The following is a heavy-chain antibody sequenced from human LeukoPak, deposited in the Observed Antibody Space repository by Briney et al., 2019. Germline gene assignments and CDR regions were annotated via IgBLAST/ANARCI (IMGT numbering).Heavy chain of an antibody. J-gene: IGHJ4*02. CDR2: MNPNSGNT. CDR1: GYTFTSYD. D-gene: IGHD3-16*02. V-gene: IGHV1-8*01. CDR3: AGDSYDYVWGGYRYPGY. Sequence: ASVKVSCKASGYTFTSYDINWVRQATGQGLEWMGWMNPNSGNTGYAQKFQGRVTMTRNTSIGTAYMELSSLRSEDTAVYYCAGDSYDYVWGGYRYPGYWGQGTLVTVSS.